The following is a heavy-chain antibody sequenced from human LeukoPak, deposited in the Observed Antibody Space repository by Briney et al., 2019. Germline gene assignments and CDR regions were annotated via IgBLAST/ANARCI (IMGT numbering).Heavy chain of an antibody. CDR3: ARPTRYRNWFDP. J-gene: IGHJ5*02. Sequence: SETLSLTCAVYGGSFSGYYWSWIRQPPGKGLEGIGEINHSGSTNDNPSLKRRVTISVDTSKNQFSLKLSSVTAADTAVYYCARPTRYRNWFDPWGQGTLVTVSS. CDR2: INHSGST. D-gene: IGHD2-2*01. CDR1: GGSFSGYY. V-gene: IGHV4-34*01.